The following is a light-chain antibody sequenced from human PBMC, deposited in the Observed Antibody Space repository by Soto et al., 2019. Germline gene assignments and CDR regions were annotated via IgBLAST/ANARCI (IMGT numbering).Light chain of an antibody. Sequence: QSALNQRRFVSGSRGQSTPIPCTGTSSDFGSYNLVSWYQQHPGKAPKLMIYEDSKRPSGVSNRFSGSKSGNTASLTISGLQAEDDADYYCCSYAGSSTYVFGTGTKVTVL. CDR3: CSYAGSSTYV. V-gene: IGLV2-23*01. CDR2: EDS. J-gene: IGLJ1*01. CDR1: SSDFGSYNL.